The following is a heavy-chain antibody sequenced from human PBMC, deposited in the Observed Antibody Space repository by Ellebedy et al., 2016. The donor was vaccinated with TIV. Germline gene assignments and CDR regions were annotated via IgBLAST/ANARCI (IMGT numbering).Heavy chain of an antibody. V-gene: IGHV1-46*01. Sequence: ASVKVSCKASGYPFTKYYFHWIRQAHGQGLQWMGVLDVRVGTTTYAEALQGRITMTRDMSTRTVYMELSSLRSDDTAVYYCASVPSAGADFWGQGTLVTVSS. J-gene: IGHJ4*02. CDR1: GYPFTKYY. D-gene: IGHD1-14*01. CDR3: ASVPSAGADF. CDR2: LDVRVGTT.